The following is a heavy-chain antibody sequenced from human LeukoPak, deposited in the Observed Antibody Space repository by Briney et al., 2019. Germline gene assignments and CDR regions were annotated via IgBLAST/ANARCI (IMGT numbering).Heavy chain of an antibody. J-gene: IGHJ6*03. V-gene: IGHV1-18*01. D-gene: IGHD3-9*01. Sequence: ASVKVSCKASGYTFTSYGISWVRQAPGQGFEWMGWISAYNGNTNYAQKLQGRVTMTTDTSTSTAYMELRSLRSDDTAVYYCARVPYDILTGPYYYYYMDVWGKGTTVTISS. CDR1: GYTFTSYG. CDR3: ARVPYDILTGPYYYYYMDV. CDR2: ISAYNGNT.